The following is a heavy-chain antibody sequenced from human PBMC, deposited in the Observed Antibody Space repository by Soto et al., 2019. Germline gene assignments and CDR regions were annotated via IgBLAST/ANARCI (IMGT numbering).Heavy chain of an antibody. J-gene: IGHJ5*02. V-gene: IGHV6-1*01. CDR3: ARGLVLYNWFDP. Sequence: SQTLSLTCAISGDSVSSSSVTWNWIRQSPSRGLEWLGRTYYRSKWYNDYAVSVKSRITINPDTSKNQFSLQLNSVTPEDTAVYYCARGLVLYNWFDPWGQGTLVTVSS. D-gene: IGHD2-8*01. CDR1: GDSVSSSSVT. CDR2: TYYRSKWYN.